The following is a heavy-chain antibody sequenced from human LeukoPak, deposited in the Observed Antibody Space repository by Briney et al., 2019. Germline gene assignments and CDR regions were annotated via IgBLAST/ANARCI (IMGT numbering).Heavy chain of an antibody. CDR1: WFDLWTYE. V-gene: IGHV3-48*03. CDR2: ITISGHTK. CDR3: ARGDPHADL. J-gene: IGHJ5*02. Sequence: GGSLRLSCAASWFDLWTYEMNCVRQAPGKGLEWIADITISGHTKNYADSVKGRFTISRDNARTSLYLQMNSLRVEDTGVYYCARGDPHADLWGQGTLVTVSS.